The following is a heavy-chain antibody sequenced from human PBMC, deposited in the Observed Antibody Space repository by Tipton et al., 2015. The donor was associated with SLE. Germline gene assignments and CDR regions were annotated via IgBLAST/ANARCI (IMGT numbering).Heavy chain of an antibody. Sequence: TLSLTCTVSGGSISSSSYYWSWIRQPPGKGLEWIGYMYYSGSTNYNPSLKSRVTISVDTSKNQFSLKLSSVTAADTAIYYCAREEESTSGWGAFDIWGQGTMVTVSS. V-gene: IGHV4-61*01. CDR1: GGSISSSSYY. CDR2: MYYSGST. D-gene: IGHD6-19*01. CDR3: AREEESTSGWGAFDI. J-gene: IGHJ3*02.